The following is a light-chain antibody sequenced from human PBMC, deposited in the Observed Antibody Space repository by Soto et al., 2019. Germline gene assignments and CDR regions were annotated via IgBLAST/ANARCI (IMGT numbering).Light chain of an antibody. J-gene: IGKJ4*01. Sequence: VVTRAPAALSVSPRERATLSCRASQSVSGYLAWYQQKPGQAPRLLTHAASTRATGIPARFSGRGPGTEFTLTISSLQSEDFAVYYCQQYTNWPPPTLRGGTKVDIK. CDR3: QQYTNWPPPT. CDR1: QSVSGY. CDR2: AAS. V-gene: IGKV3D-15*01.